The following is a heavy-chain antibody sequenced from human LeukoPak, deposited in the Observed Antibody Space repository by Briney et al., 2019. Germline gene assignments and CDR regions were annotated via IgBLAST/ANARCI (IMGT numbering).Heavy chain of an antibody. J-gene: IGHJ4*02. CDR2: INHSGST. Sequence: PSETLSLTCAVYGGSFSGYYWSWIRQPPGKGLEWIGEINHSGSTNYNPSLKSRVTISVETSKNQFSLKLSSVTAADTAVYYCARDKNRIAVAGGPGFDYWGQGTLVTVSS. V-gene: IGHV4-34*01. CDR1: GGSFSGYY. D-gene: IGHD6-19*01. CDR3: ARDKNRIAVAGGPGFDY.